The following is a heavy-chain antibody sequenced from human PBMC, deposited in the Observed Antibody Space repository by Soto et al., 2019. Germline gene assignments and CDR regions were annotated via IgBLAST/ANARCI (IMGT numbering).Heavy chain of an antibody. CDR2: VTYNGDNT. Sequence: GSLRLSCSSSGFTFRSYAMTWVRQAPGKGLAWVSVVTYNGDNTYYADSVKGRFTISRDNSKEKVDLQMNSLTAEDTAVYYCARYIRGPTVFYFDFWGPGVLVTVSS. D-gene: IGHD3-3*02. CDR3: ARYIRGPTVFYFDF. J-gene: IGHJ4*02. V-gene: IGHV3-23*01. CDR1: GFTFRSYA.